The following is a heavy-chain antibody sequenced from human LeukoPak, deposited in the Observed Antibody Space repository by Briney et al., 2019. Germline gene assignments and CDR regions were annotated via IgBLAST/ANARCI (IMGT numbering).Heavy chain of an antibody. D-gene: IGHD3-16*01. J-gene: IGHJ5*02. CDR3: WGDGKGEWFAH. CDR1: VGTFNSYA. Sequence: SVKVSCKASVGTFNSYANSWVRLAPGQGLEWRGVVIPNFGTANYAQQFHARVTITAEESTSTEYTVMSSLGSEDEAVFYCWGDGKGEWFAHWGQGTLVTVSS. V-gene: IGHV1-69*13. CDR2: VIPNFGTA.